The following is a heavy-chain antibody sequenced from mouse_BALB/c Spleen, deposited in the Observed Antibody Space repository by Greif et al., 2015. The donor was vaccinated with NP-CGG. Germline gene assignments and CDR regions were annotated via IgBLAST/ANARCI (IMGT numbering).Heavy chain of an antibody. Sequence: VQLQQSGAELVKPGASVKLSCKASGYTFTSYYMYWVKQRPGQGLEWIGEINPSNGGTNFNEKFKSKATLTVDKSSSTAYMQLSSLTSEDSAVYDCTRGGYYAMDYWGQGTSVTVSS. J-gene: IGHJ4*01. CDR1: GYTFTSYY. CDR3: TRGGYYAMDY. CDR2: INPSNGGT. V-gene: IGHV1S81*02.